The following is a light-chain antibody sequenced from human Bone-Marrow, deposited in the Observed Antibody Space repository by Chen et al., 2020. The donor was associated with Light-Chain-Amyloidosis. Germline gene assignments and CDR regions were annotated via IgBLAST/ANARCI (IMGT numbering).Light chain of an antibody. CDR3: QVWDRSSDRPV. CDR1: NLGSTS. J-gene: IGLJ3*02. V-gene: IGLV3-21*02. Sequence: SYVLTQPSSVSVAPGQNATIAFGGNNLGSTSVHWYQQTPGQAPLLVVYDDSDRPSGIPERLSGSNSGNTATLTISRVEAGDEADYYCQVWDRSSDRPVFGGGTKLTVL. CDR2: DDS.